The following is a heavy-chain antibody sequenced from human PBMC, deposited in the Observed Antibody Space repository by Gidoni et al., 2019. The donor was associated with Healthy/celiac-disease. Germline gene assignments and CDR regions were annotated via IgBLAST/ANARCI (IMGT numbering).Heavy chain of an antibody. J-gene: IGHJ4*02. Sequence: EVQLVESGGGLVKPGGSLRLSCAASGFTFSNAWMSWVRQAPGKGLEWVGRIKSKTDGGTTDYAAPVKGRFTTSRDDSKNTLYLQMNSLKTEDTAVYYCTTEGPSVAGTFDYWGQGTLVTVSS. CDR1: GFTFSNAW. CDR2: IKSKTDGGTT. V-gene: IGHV3-15*01. CDR3: TTEGPSVAGTFDY. D-gene: IGHD6-19*01.